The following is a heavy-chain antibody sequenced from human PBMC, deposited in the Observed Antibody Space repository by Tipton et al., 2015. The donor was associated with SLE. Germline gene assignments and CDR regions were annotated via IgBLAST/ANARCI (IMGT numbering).Heavy chain of an antibody. CDR2: INHSGST. CDR1: GGSISSYY. J-gene: IGHJ5*02. CDR3: ASHTGGAEGWFDP. Sequence: TLSLTCTVSGGSISSYYWSWIRQPPGKGLEWIGEINHSGSTNYNPSLKSRVTISVDTSKNQFSLKLSSVTAADTAVYYCASHTGGAEGWFDPWGQGTLVTVSS. D-gene: IGHD3-10*01. V-gene: IGHV4-59*12.